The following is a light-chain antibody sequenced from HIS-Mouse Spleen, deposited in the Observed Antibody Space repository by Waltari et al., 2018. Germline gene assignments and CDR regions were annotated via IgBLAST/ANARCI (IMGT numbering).Light chain of an antibody. J-gene: IGLJ3*02. CDR2: KDS. CDR3: QSADSSGTPGV. V-gene: IGLV3-25*03. Sequence: SYELTQPPSVSVSPGQTARLTCSGEALPTQYAYWYQQKPGQAPVLVIYKDSERPSGLPERFSGSSSGTTVTLTISGVQAEDEADYYCQSADSSGTPGVFGGGTKLTVL. CDR1: ALPTQY.